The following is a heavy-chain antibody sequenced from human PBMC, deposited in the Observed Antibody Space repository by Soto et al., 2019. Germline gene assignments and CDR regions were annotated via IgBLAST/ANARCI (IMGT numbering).Heavy chain of an antibody. CDR1: GYTFTSYA. J-gene: IGHJ6*02. CDR2: INAGNGNT. CDR3: ARDLGYCSSTSCYGGDYYYYGMDV. V-gene: IGHV1-3*01. D-gene: IGHD2-2*01. Sequence: QVQLVQSGAEVKKPGASVKVSCKASGYTFTSYAMHWVRQAPGQRLEWMGWINAGNGNTKYSQKFQGRVTITRDTSASTAYMELSSLRSEDTAVYYCARDLGYCSSTSCYGGDYYYYGMDVWGQGTTVTVSS.